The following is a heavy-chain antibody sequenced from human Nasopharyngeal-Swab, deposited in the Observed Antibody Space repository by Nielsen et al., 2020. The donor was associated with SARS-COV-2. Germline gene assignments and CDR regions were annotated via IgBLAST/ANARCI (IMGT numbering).Heavy chain of an antibody. J-gene: IGHJ6*02. CDR2: SRNKANSYTT. CDR3: ARDLSSIWTSGLGV. Sequence: GESLKISCVASGFTYSTYAMSWVRQAPGKGLEWVGRSRNKANSYTTEYAASVKGRFTISRDDSKNSLYLQMSSLRTEDTALYYCARDLSSIWTSGLGVWGQGTTVIVSS. V-gene: IGHV3-72*01. CDR1: GFTYSTYA. D-gene: IGHD6-13*01.